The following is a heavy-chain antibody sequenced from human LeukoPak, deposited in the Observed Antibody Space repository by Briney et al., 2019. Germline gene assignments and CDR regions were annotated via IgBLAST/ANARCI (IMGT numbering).Heavy chain of an antibody. D-gene: IGHD5-12*01. CDR2: INWDGDSA. V-gene: IGHV3-43*01. Sequence: GGSLRLSCAASGFTFDDYTMHWVRQAPGKGLAWVALINWDGDSAYYAESVKGRFTISRDNSKNSLYLQMNSLRTEDTALYYCVKVRISGYGFDIWGQGTMVTVSS. CDR1: GFTFDDYT. J-gene: IGHJ3*02. CDR3: VKVRISGYGFDI.